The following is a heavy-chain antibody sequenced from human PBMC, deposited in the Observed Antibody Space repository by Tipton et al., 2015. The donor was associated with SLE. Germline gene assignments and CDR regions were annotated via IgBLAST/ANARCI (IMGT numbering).Heavy chain of an antibody. V-gene: IGHV3-7*03. J-gene: IGHJ5*01. Sequence: SLRLSCAASGFSFSSYWMSWVRQAPGKGLEWVANIKRDGSEKHYVDSVMGRFTISRDKAKNSLYLQMNSLRAEDTAVYYCARERGGLFDSWGQGTLVTVSS. CDR3: ARERGGLFDS. CDR2: IKRDGSEK. D-gene: IGHD3-16*01. CDR1: GFSFSSYW.